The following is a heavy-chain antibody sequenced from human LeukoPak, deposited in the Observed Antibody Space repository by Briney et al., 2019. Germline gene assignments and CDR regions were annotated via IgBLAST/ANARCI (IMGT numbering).Heavy chain of an antibody. D-gene: IGHD2-8*02. V-gene: IGHV3-74*01. J-gene: IGHJ3*02. CDR3: AKDTPTAGRYDAFDI. CDR1: GFTFSSYW. CDR2: INSDGSST. Sequence: GGSLRLACAASGFTFSSYWMHWVRQAPGKGLVWVSRINSDGSSTSYADSVKGRFTISRDNSKNTLYLQMNSLRAEDTAVYYCAKDTPTAGRYDAFDIWGQGTMVTVSS.